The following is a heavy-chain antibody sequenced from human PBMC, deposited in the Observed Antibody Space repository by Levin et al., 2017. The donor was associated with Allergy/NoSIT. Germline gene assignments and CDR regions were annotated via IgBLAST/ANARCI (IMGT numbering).Heavy chain of an antibody. V-gene: IGHV3-13*01. CDR3: ARDKRRDGYNGLLGWYFDL. CDR1: GFTFSSYD. CDR2: IGTAGDT. J-gene: IGHJ2*01. Sequence: QAGGSLRLSCAASGFTFSSYDMHGVRQATGKGLEWVSAIGTAGDTYYPGSVKGRFTISRENAKNSLYLQMNSLRAGDTAVYYCARDKRRDGYNGLLGWYFDLWGRGTLVTVSS. D-gene: IGHD5-24*01.